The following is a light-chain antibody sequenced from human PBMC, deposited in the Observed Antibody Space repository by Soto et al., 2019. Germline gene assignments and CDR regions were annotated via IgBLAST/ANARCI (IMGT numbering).Light chain of an antibody. Sequence: QSALTQPASVSGSPGQSITISCTGTSSDVGGYNYVSWYQQHPGKAPKLMLYDVSNRPSGISNRFSASKSGNTASLTISGLQAEDEADYYCSPYTSSSTVVFGGATNVTVL. CDR1: SSDVGGYNY. V-gene: IGLV2-14*03. CDR3: SPYTSSSTVV. CDR2: DVS. J-gene: IGLJ2*01.